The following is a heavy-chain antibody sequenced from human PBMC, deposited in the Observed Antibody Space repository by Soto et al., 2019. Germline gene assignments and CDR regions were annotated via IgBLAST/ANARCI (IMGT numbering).Heavy chain of an antibody. V-gene: IGHV4-39*01. Sequence: QLQLQESGPGLVKPSETLSLTCTVSGGSISSSSYYWGWIRQPPGKGLEWIGSIYYSGSTYYNPSLKSRVTISVDTSKNQFSLKLSSVTAADTAVYYCARLLKAAMRFDPWGQGTLVTVSS. D-gene: IGHD5-18*01. CDR2: IYYSGST. CDR1: GGSISSSSYY. CDR3: ARLLKAAMRFDP. J-gene: IGHJ5*02.